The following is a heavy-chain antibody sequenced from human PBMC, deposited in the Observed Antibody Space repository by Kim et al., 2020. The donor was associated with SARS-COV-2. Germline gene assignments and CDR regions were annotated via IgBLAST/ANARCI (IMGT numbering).Heavy chain of an antibody. Sequence: GGSLRLSCTVSGFTFSSYGMHWVRRAPGKGLDWVAVIWYDGSNKYYVDSVKGRFTISRDNSKNTLYLQMNSLRVEDTAMYYCARGSSGYYSAFDYWGQGTLVSVSS. V-gene: IGHV3-33*01. CDR2: IWYDGSNK. CDR1: GFTFSSYG. J-gene: IGHJ4*02. D-gene: IGHD3-22*01. CDR3: ARGSSGYYSAFDY.